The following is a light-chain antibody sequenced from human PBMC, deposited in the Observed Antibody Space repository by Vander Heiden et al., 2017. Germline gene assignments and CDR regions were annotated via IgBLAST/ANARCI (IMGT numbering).Light chain of an antibody. CDR1: QSVLYTSNNKNY. J-gene: IGKJ2*02. Sequence: DIVMTQSPDSLAVSLRETATIHCKSSQSVLYTSNNKNYLAWYQQKPGQPPKLLIYWASTRESGVPDRFSGSGSGKDFTLTISSLQAEDVAVYYCQQYYSTLCTFGQGTKLEIK. CDR2: WAS. V-gene: IGKV4-1*01. CDR3: QQYYSTLCT.